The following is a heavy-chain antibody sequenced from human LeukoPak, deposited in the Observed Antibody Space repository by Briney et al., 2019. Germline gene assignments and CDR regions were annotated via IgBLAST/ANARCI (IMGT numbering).Heavy chain of an antibody. CDR3: ARERTTIVSGTTIGAY. J-gene: IGHJ4*02. CDR2: VTGSGDTI. CDR1: GFTFSSYE. V-gene: IGHV3-48*03. D-gene: IGHD2/OR15-2a*01. Sequence: GGSLRLSCSASGFTFSSYEMNWVRQAPGKGLEWISYVTGSGDTIYYADSVKGRFTISRDNAKNSLFLQMNSLTADDTAVYYRARERTTIVSGTTIGAYWSQGTLVTVSS.